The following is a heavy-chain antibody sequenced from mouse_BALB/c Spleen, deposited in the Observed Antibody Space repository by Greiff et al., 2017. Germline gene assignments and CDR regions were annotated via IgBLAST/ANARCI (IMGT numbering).Heavy chain of an antibody. V-gene: IGHV14-3*02. D-gene: IGHD1-2*01. CDR1: GFNIKDTY. CDR3: ARSLKHYYFAY. J-gene: IGHJ3*01. Sequence: VQLQQSGAELVKPGASVKLSCTASGFNIKDTYMHWVKQRPEQGLEWIGRIDPANGNTKYDPKFQGKATITADTSSNTAYLQLSSLTSEDTAVYYGARSLKHYYFAYGGQGTLVTVSA. CDR2: IDPANGNT.